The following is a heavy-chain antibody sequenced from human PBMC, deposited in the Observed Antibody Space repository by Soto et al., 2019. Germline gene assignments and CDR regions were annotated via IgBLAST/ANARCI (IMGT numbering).Heavy chain of an antibody. J-gene: IGHJ6*02. Sequence: QVQLQESGPGLVKPSETLSLTCTVSGGSISSYYWSWIRQPPGKGLEWIGYIYYSGSTNYNPSLKPRVTISVDTSKNQFSLNLSSVTAADTAVYYCARRTTATSGPYYGRDVWGQGTTVTV. CDR2: IYYSGST. CDR3: ARRTTATSGPYYGRDV. V-gene: IGHV4-59*08. D-gene: IGHD3-10*01. CDR1: GGSISSYY.